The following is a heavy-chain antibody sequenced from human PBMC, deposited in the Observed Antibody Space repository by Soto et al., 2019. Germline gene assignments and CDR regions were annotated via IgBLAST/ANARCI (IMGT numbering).Heavy chain of an antibody. CDR3: ARGDKGAVYRYGPYPYYYCSTDV. D-gene: IGHD5-18*01. CDR2: MIPIFGTP. V-gene: IGHV1-69*06. J-gene: IGHJ6*02. Sequence: SVKVSCKAAGGAFRNHDISWVRQAPGQGLEWMGGMIPIFGTPMCAQAVKGRVTITADKSMSTGYMELSSRRSEDTAVYYSARGDKGAVYRYGPYPYYYCSTDVGGQGTTVTVS. CDR1: GGAFRNHD.